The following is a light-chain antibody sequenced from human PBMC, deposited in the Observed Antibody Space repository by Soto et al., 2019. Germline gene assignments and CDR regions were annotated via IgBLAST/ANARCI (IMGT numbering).Light chain of an antibody. CDR3: QQSNKWPLS. CDR2: DAS. J-gene: IGKJ4*01. Sequence: EIVMTQSPDTLSVSPGERATLSCRASQNVRGNLAWYQQKPGQAPRLLIYDASTGATDIPDRFSGSGSGTEFTLTISSLQSEDFAVYYCQQSNKWPLSFGGGTKVE. V-gene: IGKV3-15*01. CDR1: QNVRGN.